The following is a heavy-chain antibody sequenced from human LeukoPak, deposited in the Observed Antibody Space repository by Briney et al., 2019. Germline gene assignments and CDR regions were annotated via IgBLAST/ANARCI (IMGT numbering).Heavy chain of an antibody. V-gene: IGHV3-23*01. CDR3: ARHYFDTSGYSSYFDC. CDR1: GFTFSIYA. J-gene: IGHJ4*02. CDR2: ISGSGGDT. Sequence: GESLRLSCAASGFTFSIYAMSCVRQAPGTGLEWVSAISGSGGDTYYADSVKGRFTISRDNSKNTLYLQMNSLRAEDTAVYYCARHYFDTSGYSSYFDCWGQGTLVTVSS. D-gene: IGHD3-22*01.